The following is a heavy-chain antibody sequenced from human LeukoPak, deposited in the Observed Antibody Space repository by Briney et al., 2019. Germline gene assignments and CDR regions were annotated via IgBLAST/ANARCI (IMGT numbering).Heavy chain of an antibody. CDR3: ARGEWELLDY. D-gene: IGHD1-26*01. Sequence: GGSLRLSCAASGFTFSRYAVSWVRQAPGKGLKWVSEISGSGASTYYADSVKGRFTISRDNSKNTLYLQMNSLRAEDTALYYCARGEWELLDYWGQGTLVTVSS. CDR1: GFTFSRYA. CDR2: ISGSGAST. J-gene: IGHJ4*02. V-gene: IGHV3-23*01.